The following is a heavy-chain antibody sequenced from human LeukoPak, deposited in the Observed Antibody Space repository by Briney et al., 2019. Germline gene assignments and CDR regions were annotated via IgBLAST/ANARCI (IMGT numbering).Heavy chain of an antibody. CDR2: ISGNGGST. CDR1: GFTFSSYV. V-gene: IGHV3-64*01. Sequence: GGTLRLSCAASGFTFSSYVMYWVRQAPGTGLEYVSSISGNGGSTFYVNSVKGRFTISRDNSKNTLYLQMGSLRAEDMAVYYCARTNSLRGYYFDYWGQGILVTVSS. D-gene: IGHD2-21*01. CDR3: ARTNSLRGYYFDY. J-gene: IGHJ4*02.